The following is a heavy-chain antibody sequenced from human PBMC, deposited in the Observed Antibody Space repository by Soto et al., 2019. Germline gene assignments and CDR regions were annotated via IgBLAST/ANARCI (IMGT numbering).Heavy chain of an antibody. V-gene: IGHV3-53*01. Sequence: GSLRLSCAAFGFTVSGKKYVAWVRQAPGKGLEWVSALYDLDGTYYADSVKGRFTTSSDSSRTTVYLQMNSLRPDDTAVYSCATWHLQEHAYDIWGPGTIVTVSS. D-gene: IGHD1-1*01. CDR3: ATWHLQEHAYDI. CDR2: LYDLDGT. J-gene: IGHJ3*02. CDR1: GFTVSGKKY.